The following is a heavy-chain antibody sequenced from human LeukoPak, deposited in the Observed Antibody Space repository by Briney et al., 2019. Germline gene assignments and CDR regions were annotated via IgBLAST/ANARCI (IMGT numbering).Heavy chain of an antibody. Sequence: GGSLRLSCAASGFPFSDYYMTWIRQAPGRGLEWVSYISSSGTYTNYADSVKGRFTISRDNAKNSLYLQMNSLRAEDTAVYYCARDRMGGSYYYYGMDVWGQGTTVTVSS. CDR2: ISSSGTYT. D-gene: IGHD3-10*01. V-gene: IGHV3-11*05. CDR3: ARDRMGGSYYYYGMDV. J-gene: IGHJ6*02. CDR1: GFPFSDYY.